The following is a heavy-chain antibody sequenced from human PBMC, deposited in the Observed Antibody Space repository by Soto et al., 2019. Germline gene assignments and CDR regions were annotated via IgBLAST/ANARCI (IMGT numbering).Heavy chain of an antibody. Sequence: QVQLVQSGAAVKKPGSSVKVSCRASGGTFSSYPISWVRQAPGQGLEWMGRIIPTLDITDYAQRSQGRVTITADKSTSTAYVALISLCSDDTAVYYCARPTSTGTTSGYYFDYWGRGTLVTVFS. CDR3: ARPTSTGTTSGYYFDY. CDR2: IIPTLDIT. J-gene: IGHJ4*02. D-gene: IGHD1-7*01. V-gene: IGHV1-69*02. CDR1: GGTFSSYP.